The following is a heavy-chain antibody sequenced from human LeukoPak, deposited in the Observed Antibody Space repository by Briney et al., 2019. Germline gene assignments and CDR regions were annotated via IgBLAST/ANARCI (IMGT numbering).Heavy chain of an antibody. D-gene: IGHD1-1*01. Sequence: PSETLSLTCAVYGGSFSGYYWSWIRQPPGKGLEWIGEINHSGSTNYNPSLKSRVTISEDKSKNQFSLKLSSVTAADTAVYYCARHGTESVYYYYMDVWGKGTTVTVSS. J-gene: IGHJ6*03. CDR1: GGSFSGYY. CDR2: INHSGST. CDR3: ARHGTESVYYYYMDV. V-gene: IGHV4-34*01.